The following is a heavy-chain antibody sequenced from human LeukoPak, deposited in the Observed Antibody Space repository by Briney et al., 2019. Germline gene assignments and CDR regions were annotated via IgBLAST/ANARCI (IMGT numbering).Heavy chain of an antibody. J-gene: IGHJ6*02. Sequence: PGGSLRLSCTASGFTFSDYAMSWVRQAPGKGLEWVSGISGSGGSIRYADSVKGRFIISRDNSKNRLYLQMNSLRAEDTAVYYCAKVSGGGLYYDGMDVWGQGTTVTVSS. CDR1: GFTFSDYA. V-gene: IGHV3-23*01. CDR2: ISGSGGSI. D-gene: IGHD1-14*01. CDR3: AKVSGGGLYYDGMDV.